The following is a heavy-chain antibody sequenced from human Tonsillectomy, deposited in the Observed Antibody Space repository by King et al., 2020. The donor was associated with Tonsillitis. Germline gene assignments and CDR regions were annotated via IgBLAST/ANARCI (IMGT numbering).Heavy chain of an antibody. V-gene: IGHV4-38-2*02. CDR1: GYSISSGHY. Sequence: QLQESGPGLVKPSETLSLTCGVSGYSISSGHYWGWIRQPPGKGLEWIGSIHHTGSTYYNPSVKSRVTISVDTSKNQFSLRLSSVTSADTAVYFCARDGGGADSGYATGVSSYWGQGTLVTVSS. D-gene: IGHD5-12*01. J-gene: IGHJ4*02. CDR3: ARDGGGADSGYATGVSSY. CDR2: IHHTGST.